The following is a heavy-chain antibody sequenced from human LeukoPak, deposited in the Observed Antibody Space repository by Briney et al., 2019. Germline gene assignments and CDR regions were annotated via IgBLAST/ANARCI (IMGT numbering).Heavy chain of an antibody. D-gene: IGHD1-26*01. CDR1: GFTFSSYS. CDR3: ATIDGSPFDY. J-gene: IGHJ4*02. Sequence: GGSLRLSCAASGFTFSSYSMNWVRQAPGKGLEWVSSISSSSSYIYYADSVKGRFTISRDNAKNSLYLQMNSLRAEDTAVYYCATIDGSPFDYWAREPWSPSPQ. V-gene: IGHV3-21*01. CDR2: ISSSSSYI.